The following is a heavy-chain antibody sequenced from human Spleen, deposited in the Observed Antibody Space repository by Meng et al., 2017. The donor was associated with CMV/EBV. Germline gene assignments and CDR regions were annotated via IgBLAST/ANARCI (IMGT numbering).Heavy chain of an antibody. CDR1: GCAFSSYA. Sequence: VHSGAEVMATRSSVQTSRSASGCAFSSYAIGWGRHRPGQGHGWVGVIVPYFGRTNNEQTSLDRVAITSVESTNTDFMQLISLRSDDATVVYCAARAAGGTGWGQGTLVTVSS. CDR3: AARAAGGTG. V-gene: IGHV1-69*01. J-gene: IGHJ4*02. CDR2: IVPYFGRT. D-gene: IGHD6-13*01.